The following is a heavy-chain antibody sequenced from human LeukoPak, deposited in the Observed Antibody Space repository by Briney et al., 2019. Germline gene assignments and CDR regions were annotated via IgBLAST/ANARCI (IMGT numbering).Heavy chain of an antibody. J-gene: IGHJ4*02. D-gene: IGHD2-15*01. CDR2: ITNNGDST. V-gene: IGHV3-64*01. CDR1: GFTFSSYA. Sequence: GGSLRLSCAASGFTFSSYAMRWVRQAPGKRLEYVSAITNNGDSTYYANSVKGRFIISRDNSKNTLYLQMGSLRAEDMAVYYCARVEDKGAFDYWGQGTLVTVSS. CDR3: ARVEDKGAFDY.